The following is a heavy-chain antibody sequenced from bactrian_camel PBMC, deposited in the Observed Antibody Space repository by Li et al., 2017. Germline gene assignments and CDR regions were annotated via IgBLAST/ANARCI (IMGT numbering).Heavy chain of an antibody. CDR3: AIERRRRDGTWYQPILFKYEY. CDR2: IDNIGRT. Sequence: VQLVESGGGSVQTGGSLRLSCVGSGYCMGWFRQGLGKEREKVATIDNIGRTDYSDSVKGRFTISRDSAKNTVTLQMNELQSEDTALYYCAIERRRRDGTWYQPILFKYEYWGQGTQVTVS. CDR1: GYC. J-gene: IGHJ4*01. D-gene: IGHD6*01. V-gene: IGHV3S53*01.